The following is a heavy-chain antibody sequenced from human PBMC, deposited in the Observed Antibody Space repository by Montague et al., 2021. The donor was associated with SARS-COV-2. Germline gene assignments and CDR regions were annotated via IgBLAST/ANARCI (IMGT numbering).Heavy chain of an antibody. CDR2: IYYSGST. CDR1: GGSISSSSYH. CDR3: ARRKEYYGSGTFDY. D-gene: IGHD3-10*01. Sequence: SETLSLTCTVSGGSISSSSYHWGWIRQPPGKGLEWIGSIYYSGSTYYNPSLKSRVTISVDTSKNQFSLKLSSVTAADTAVYYCARRKEYYGSGTFDYWGQGTLVTVSS. J-gene: IGHJ4*02. V-gene: IGHV4-39*01.